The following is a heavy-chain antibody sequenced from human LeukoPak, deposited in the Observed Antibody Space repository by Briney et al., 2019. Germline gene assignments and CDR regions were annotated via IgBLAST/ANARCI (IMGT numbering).Heavy chain of an antibody. D-gene: IGHD4-17*01. CDR1: GFTFSSYS. Sequence: GSLRLSCAASGFTFSSYSMNWVRQAPGKGLEWIGSIYHSGSTYYNPSLKSRVTISVDTSKNQFSLKLSSVTAADTAVYYCARAGTNLGDYDYWGQGTLVTVSS. CDR3: ARAGTNLGDYDY. CDR2: IYHSGST. V-gene: IGHV4-38-2*01. J-gene: IGHJ4*02.